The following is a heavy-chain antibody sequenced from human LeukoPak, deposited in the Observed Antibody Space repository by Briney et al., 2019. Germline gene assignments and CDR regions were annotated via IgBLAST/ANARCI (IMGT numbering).Heavy chain of an antibody. Sequence: ASVKVSCKASGYTFIGCYLHWVRQAPGQGLEWMGWINPHNGDTNYAQKFQGRVTMTRDTSITTAYMELRRLKSDDTAVYYCATVRDIVVGGGPYYFDYWGQGTLVTVSS. V-gene: IGHV1-2*02. D-gene: IGHD2-15*01. J-gene: IGHJ4*02. CDR3: ATVRDIVVGGGPYYFDY. CDR2: INPHNGDT. CDR1: GYTFIGCY.